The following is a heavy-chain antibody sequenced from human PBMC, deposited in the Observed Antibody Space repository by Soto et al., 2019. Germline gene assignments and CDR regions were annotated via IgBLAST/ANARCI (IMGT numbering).Heavy chain of an antibody. CDR3: ARVPRSSGYYNWFDP. CDR2: IYHSGST. CDR1: GGSISSSNW. V-gene: IGHV4-4*02. D-gene: IGHD3-22*01. J-gene: IGHJ5*02. Sequence: SETLSLTCAVSGGSISSSNWWSWVRQPPGKGLEWIGEIYHSGSTNYNPSLKSRVTISVDKSKNQFSLKLSSVTAADTAVYYCARVPRSSGYYNWFDPWGQGTLVTASS.